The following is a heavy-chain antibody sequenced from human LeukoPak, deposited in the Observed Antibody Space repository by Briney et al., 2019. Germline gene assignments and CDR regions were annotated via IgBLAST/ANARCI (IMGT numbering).Heavy chain of an antibody. V-gene: IGHV1-46*01. CDR3: ARDEDTGIVGARFWYFDY. D-gene: IGHD1-26*01. CDR2: INPSGGST. CDR1: GYTFTSYY. Sequence: ASVKGSFKASGYTFTSYYMHWVRQAPGQGLEWMGIINPSGGSTSYAQKFQGRVTMTRDTSTSTVYMELSSRRSEDTAVYYCARDEDTGIVGARFWYFDYWGQGTLVTVSS. J-gene: IGHJ4*02.